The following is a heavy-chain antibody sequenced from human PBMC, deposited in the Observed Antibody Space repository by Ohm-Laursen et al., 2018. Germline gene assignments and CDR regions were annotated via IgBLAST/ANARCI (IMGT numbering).Heavy chain of an antibody. D-gene: IGHD1-1*01. V-gene: IGHV4-28*01. J-gene: IGHJ3*02. CDR3: ATILPGTWYAFDM. CDR2: MYYSGIT. Sequence: GTLSLTCAVSGYSVGITNWWAWIRQPPGKGLEWIGYMYYSGITYYNPSLKSRVTMSIDTSKNQVSLKLNSATAVDTAMYYCATILPGTWYAFDMWGQGTMVTVSS. CDR1: GYSVGITNW.